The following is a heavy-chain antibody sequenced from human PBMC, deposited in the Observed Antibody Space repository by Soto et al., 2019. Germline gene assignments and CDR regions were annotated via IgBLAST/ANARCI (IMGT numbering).Heavy chain of an antibody. CDR1: GYPFTGYY. CDR2: VNPNSGGT. CDR3: ARAYYYGSGTMGGMDV. V-gene: IGHV1-2*04. D-gene: IGHD3-10*01. J-gene: IGHJ6*02. Sequence: QVQLVQSGAEVKKPGASVKVSCKASGYPFTGYYMHWVRQAPGKGLAGMGWVNPNSGGTNYAQKFQGWVTRTRDTSISKAYRELRRLRSDDTAVYYCARAYYYGSGTMGGMDVWGQGTTVTVSS.